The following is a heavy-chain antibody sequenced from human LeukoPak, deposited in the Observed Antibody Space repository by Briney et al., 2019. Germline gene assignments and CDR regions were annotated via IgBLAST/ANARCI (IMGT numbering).Heavy chain of an antibody. V-gene: IGHV4-4*07. CDR1: GDSISSYY. CDR2: IHPSGST. Sequence: SETLSLTCTVSGDSISSYYWSWIRQPAGKGLEWIGRIHPSGSTYYNPSLESRVTISVDTSKNQFSLKLNSVTAADTAVYYCARENTFPGTFYWGLGTLVTVSS. J-gene: IGHJ4*02. CDR3: ARENTFPGTFY. D-gene: IGHD2/OR15-2a*01.